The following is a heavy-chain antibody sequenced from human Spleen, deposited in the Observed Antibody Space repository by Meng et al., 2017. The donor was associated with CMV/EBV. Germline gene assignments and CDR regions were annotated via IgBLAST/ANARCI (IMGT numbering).Heavy chain of an antibody. CDR1: GGTFSSYA. Sequence: VKVSCKASGGTFSSYAISWVRQAPGQGLEWMGGIIPILGIANYAQKFQGRVTITADKSTSTAYMELSSLRSEDTAVYYCASESPYGSGSYYNPPLGYWGQGTLVTVSS. CDR3: ASESPYGSGSYYNPPLGY. V-gene: IGHV1-69*10. D-gene: IGHD3-10*01. J-gene: IGHJ4*02. CDR2: IIPILGIA.